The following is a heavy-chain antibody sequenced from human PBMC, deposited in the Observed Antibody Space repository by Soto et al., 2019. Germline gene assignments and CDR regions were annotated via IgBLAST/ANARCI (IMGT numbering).Heavy chain of an antibody. J-gene: IGHJ3*01. Sequence: QVHLVESGGGVVQPGRSLRLSCEGSGFGFSNYGMHWVRQAPGKGLEGVAVISHDGNSHHLADSVRGRFTISRDNSKNTVFLHMTSLRREDSAVYHCVKAQERSAQYFAVVITAFDFWGQGTMVTVSS. D-gene: IGHD3-22*01. V-gene: IGHV3-30*18. CDR1: GFGFSNYG. CDR2: ISHDGNSH. CDR3: VKAQERSAQYFAVVITAFDF.